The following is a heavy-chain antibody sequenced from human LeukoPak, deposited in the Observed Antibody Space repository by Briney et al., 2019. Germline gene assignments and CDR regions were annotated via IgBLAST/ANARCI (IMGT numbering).Heavy chain of an antibody. J-gene: IGHJ4*02. V-gene: IGHV4-39*01. CDR2: ISYSGRT. D-gene: IGHD3-22*01. CDR3: ARLRAYYYGSSGYYNFDF. CDR1: GGSTSSSSFY. Sequence: PSETLSLTCTVSGGSTSSSSFYWGWIRQPPGKGLECIGRISYSGRTYYNPSLQSRVTISVDTSKNQFSLRLSSVTAADTAVYYCARLRAYYYGSSGYYNFDFWGQGTLVTVSS.